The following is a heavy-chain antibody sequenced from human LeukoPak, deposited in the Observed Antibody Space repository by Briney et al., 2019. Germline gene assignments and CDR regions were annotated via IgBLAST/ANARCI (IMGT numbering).Heavy chain of an antibody. V-gene: IGHV1-69*04. J-gene: IGHJ5*02. CDR1: GGTFSTYG. CDR3: AGEFKQSNWNDGHWFDP. D-gene: IGHD1-20*01. Sequence: ASVKVSCKASGGTFSTYGISWVRQAPGQGLEWIGRISPFFDIANYAQKFQGRVTITADKSTSTAYMNLSSLRSEDTAIYYCAGEFKQSNWNDGHWFDPWGQGTLVTVSS. CDR2: ISPFFDIA.